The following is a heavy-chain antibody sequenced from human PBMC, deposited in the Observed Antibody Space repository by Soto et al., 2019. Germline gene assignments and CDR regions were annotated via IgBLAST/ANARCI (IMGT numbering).Heavy chain of an antibody. CDR2: IYYSGST. J-gene: IGHJ3*02. CDR1: GGSISSYY. D-gene: IGHD6-19*01. Sequence: PSETLSLTCTVSGGSISSYYWSWIRQPPGKGLEWIGYIYYSGSTNYNPSLKSRVTISVDTTKNQFSLKLSSVTAADTAVYYCAYKGSSGLFDIWGQGTMVTVSS. CDR3: AYKGSSGLFDI. V-gene: IGHV4-59*01.